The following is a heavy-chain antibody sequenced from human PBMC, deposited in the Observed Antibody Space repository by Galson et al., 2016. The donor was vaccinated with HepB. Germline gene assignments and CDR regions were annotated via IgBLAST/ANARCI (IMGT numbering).Heavy chain of an antibody. CDR1: GFTFSSYW. CDR2: INSDGSNT. D-gene: IGHD4-17*01. V-gene: IGHV3-74*01. Sequence: LRLSCAASGFTFSSYWMHWVRQAPGKGLVWVSRINSDGSNTACADSVKGRFTISRDNAKNTLYLQMNSPRGEDTAVYYCARGPYGDYVIDYWGQGTLVTVSS. CDR3: ARGPYGDYVIDY. J-gene: IGHJ4*02.